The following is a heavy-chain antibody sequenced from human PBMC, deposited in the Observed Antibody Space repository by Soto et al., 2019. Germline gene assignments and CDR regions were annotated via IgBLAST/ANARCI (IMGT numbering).Heavy chain of an antibody. D-gene: IGHD4-17*01. CDR3: ARASTTVTTLDY. CDR1: GGSISSGGYS. CDR2: IYHSGST. V-gene: IGHV4-30-2*01. Sequence: QLQLQEFGSGLVKPSQTLSLTCAVSGGSISSGGYSWSWIRQPPGKGLEWIGYIYHSGSTYYNPSLKSRVTISVDRPKNQFSLKLSSVTAADTAVYYCARASTTVTTLDYWGHVTLVTVSS. J-gene: IGHJ4*01.